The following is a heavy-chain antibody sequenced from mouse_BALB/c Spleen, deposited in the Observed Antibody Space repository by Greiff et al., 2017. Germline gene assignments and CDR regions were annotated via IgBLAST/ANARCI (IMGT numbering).Heavy chain of an antibody. CDR3: ARRGVYYFDY. Sequence: VQLKQSGAELAKPGASVKMSCKASGYTFTSYWMHWVKQRPGQGLEWIGYINPSTGYTEYNQKFKDKATLTADKSSSTAYMQLSSLTSEDSAVYYCARRGVYYFDYWGQGTTLTVSS. V-gene: IGHV1-7*01. D-gene: IGHD6-2*01. CDR2: INPSTGYT. CDR1: GYTFTSYW. J-gene: IGHJ2*01.